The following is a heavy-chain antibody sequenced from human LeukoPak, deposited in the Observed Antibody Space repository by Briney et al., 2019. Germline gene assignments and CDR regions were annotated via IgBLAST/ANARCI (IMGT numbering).Heavy chain of an antibody. J-gene: IGHJ5*02. D-gene: IGHD3-10*01. V-gene: IGHV4-4*02. CDR3: ARDSGTTGEVKFDP. CDR2: IDHIGTT. CDR1: GGSISSSNW. Sequence: SETLSLTCAVSGGSISSSNWWSWVRQPPGKGLEWIGSIDHIGTTYYNPSLKSRVIVLVDTSKNQFSLKVTSLTAADTAVYYCARDSGTTGEVKFDPWGQGILVTVSS.